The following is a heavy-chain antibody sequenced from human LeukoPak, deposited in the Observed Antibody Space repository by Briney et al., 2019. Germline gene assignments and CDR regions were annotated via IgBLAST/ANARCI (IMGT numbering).Heavy chain of an antibody. D-gene: IGHD1-1*01. CDR1: GYTFTSYA. CDR3: ARLIRRITVRYYYYYGMDV. J-gene: IGHJ6*02. Sequence: GASVKVSCKASGYTFTSYAVNWVRQAPGQGLEWMGWMNPNSGNTGYAQKFQGRVTMTRNTSISTAYMELSSLRSEDTAVYYCARLIRRITVRYYYYYGMDVWGQGTTVTVSS. CDR2: MNPNSGNT. V-gene: IGHV1-8*02.